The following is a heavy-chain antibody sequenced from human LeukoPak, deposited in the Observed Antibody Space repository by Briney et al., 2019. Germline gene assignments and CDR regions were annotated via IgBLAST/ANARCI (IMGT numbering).Heavy chain of an antibody. CDR3: ARVHGSRLGYDSSGYLTPEYYFDY. D-gene: IGHD3-22*01. CDR2: IYYSGST. J-gene: IGHJ4*02. CDR1: GGSISSGGYY. V-gene: IGHV4-31*03. Sequence: SETLSLTCTVSGGSISSGGYYWSWIRQHPGKGLEWIVYIYYSGSTYYNPSLKSRVTISVDTSKNQFSLKLSSVTAAETAVYYCARVHGSRLGYDSSGYLTPEYYFDYWGQGTLVTVCS.